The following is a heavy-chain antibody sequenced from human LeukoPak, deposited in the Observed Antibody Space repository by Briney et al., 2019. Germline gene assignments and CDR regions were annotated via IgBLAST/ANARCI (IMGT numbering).Heavy chain of an antibody. Sequence: PSETLSLTCTVYGGSISSNSYYWGWIRQPPGKGLEWIGSIYYSGSTYYNPSLKSRVTISVDTSKNQFSLKLSSVTAADTAVYYCARRERFACWFDPWGQGTLVTVSS. J-gene: IGHJ5*02. V-gene: IGHV4-39*01. CDR2: IYYSGST. D-gene: IGHD3-10*01. CDR3: ARRERFACWFDP. CDR1: GGSISSNSYY.